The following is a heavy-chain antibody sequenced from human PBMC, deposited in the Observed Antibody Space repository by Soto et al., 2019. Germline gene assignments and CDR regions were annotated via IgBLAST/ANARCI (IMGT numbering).Heavy chain of an antibody. J-gene: IGHJ4*02. CDR1: GFAFRSYN. V-gene: IGHV3-21*01. CDR2: ISSGSSNI. Sequence: EVQLVESGGGLVKPGGSLTLSCAGSGFAFRSYNMNWVRQPPGKGMEWVASISSGSSNIDYVDSVKGLFTISKDNAKDSLYLQMDSLRAEDSAVYYCASATLVAGTFDFWGQGALLNVSS. D-gene: IGHD1-7*01. CDR3: ASATLVAGTFDF.